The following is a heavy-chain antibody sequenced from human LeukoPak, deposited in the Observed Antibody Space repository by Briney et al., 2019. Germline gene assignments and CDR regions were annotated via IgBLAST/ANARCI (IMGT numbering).Heavy chain of an antibody. J-gene: IGHJ4*02. CDR2: IYSSGS. Sequence: PETLSLTCTVSGGSISSYYWSWIRQPPGKGLEWIGRIYSSGSNYNPSLKSRVTISVDASKNQFSLRLTSVTAADTALYYCARVDSTMTHFDYWGQGTLVTVSS. CDR3: ARVDSTMTHFDY. V-gene: IGHV4-59*01. D-gene: IGHD3-3*01. CDR1: GGSISSYY.